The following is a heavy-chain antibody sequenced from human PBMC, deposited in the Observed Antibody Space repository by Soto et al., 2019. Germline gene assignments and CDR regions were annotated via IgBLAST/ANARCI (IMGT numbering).Heavy chain of an antibody. J-gene: IGHJ5*02. D-gene: IGHD2-2*01. CDR2: INHSGST. CDR1: GGSFSGYY. V-gene: IGHV4-34*01. Sequence: PSETLSLTCAVYGGSFSGYYWSWIRQPPGKGLEWIGEINHSGSTNYNPSLKSRVTISVDTSKNQFSLKLSSVTAADTAVYYCATRYCSSTSCYADSFNWFDPWGQGTLVTAPQ. CDR3: ATRYCSSTSCYADSFNWFDP.